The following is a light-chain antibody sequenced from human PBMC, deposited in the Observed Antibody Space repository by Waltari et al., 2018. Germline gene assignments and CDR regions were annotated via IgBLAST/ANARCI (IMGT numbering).Light chain of an antibody. CDR1: NSNIGSNT. Sequence: QSVLTQPPSASGTPGQRVTISCSGSNSNIGSNTVNWYQQLPTTAPNPHVYGIDQRPSGFTDRFSGSTSGTAASLAISGLQSEDEADYYCAAWDDSLNGYVFGTGTKVTVL. J-gene: IGLJ1*01. CDR3: AAWDDSLNGYV. V-gene: IGLV1-44*01. CDR2: GID.